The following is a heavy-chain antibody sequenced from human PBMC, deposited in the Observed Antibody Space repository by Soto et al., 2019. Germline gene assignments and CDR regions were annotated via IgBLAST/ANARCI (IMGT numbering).Heavy chain of an antibody. CDR3: ARDLATVLTDPGWFDP. CDR2: ISYDGNNK. J-gene: IGHJ5*02. Sequence: LRLSCAASGFIFSSYVMHWVRQAPGKGLEWVAVISYDGNNKYYADSVKGRFTISRDKSKNTLYLQMNSLRAEDTAVYYCARDLATVLTDPGWFDPWGQGTLVTVSS. CDR1: GFIFSSYV. D-gene: IGHD7-27*01. V-gene: IGHV3-30-3*01.